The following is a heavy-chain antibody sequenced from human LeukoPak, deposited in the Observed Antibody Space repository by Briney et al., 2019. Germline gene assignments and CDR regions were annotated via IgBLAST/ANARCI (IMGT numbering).Heavy chain of an antibody. V-gene: IGHV4-59*01. J-gene: IGHJ4*02. CDR1: GGSISSYY. CDR2: IYYSGST. D-gene: IGHD5-24*01. Sequence: SETLSLTCTVSGGSISSYYWSWLRQPPGKGLEWIGYIYYSGSTNYNPSLKSRVTISVDTSKNPFSLKLSSVTAADTAVYYCARSRGWLQSRPLGYWGQGTLVSVS. CDR3: ARSRGWLQSRPLGY.